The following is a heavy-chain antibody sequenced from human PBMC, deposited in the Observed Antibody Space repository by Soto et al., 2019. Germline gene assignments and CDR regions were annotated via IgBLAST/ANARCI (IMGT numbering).Heavy chain of an antibody. Sequence: GGSLRLSCAASGFSFSKYEMNWVRQAPGKGLEWVSYISSSGSTFSYVDSVKGRFTISRDNAKNSLYLQMNGLRAEDTAVYYCARVPTDSYGMDVWGQGTTVTVSS. CDR1: GFSFSKYE. CDR3: ARVPTDSYGMDV. V-gene: IGHV3-48*03. J-gene: IGHJ6*02. CDR2: ISSSGSTF.